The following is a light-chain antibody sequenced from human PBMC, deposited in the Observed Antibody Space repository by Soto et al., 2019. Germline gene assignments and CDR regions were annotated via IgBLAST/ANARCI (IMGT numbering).Light chain of an antibody. CDR1: QSVSSSY. CDR3: EQYCKSPT. V-gene: IGKV3-20*01. Sequence: ELVLTQSPGTLPLSPGERATLSCRSSQSVSSSYLAWYQQKPGQAPRLLIYDASNRATGIPDRFSDSVSGSDFTLTISRLEPEDFAVYYCEQYCKSPTFGQGTKVEIK. CDR2: DAS. J-gene: IGKJ1*01.